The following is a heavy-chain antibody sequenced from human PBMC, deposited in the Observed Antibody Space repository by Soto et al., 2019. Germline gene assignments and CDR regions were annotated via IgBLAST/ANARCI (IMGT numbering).Heavy chain of an antibody. CDR1: GFTFSSYG. D-gene: IGHD1-26*01. CDR2: ISYDGSNK. CDR3: AKDFCGIVGAAHFDY. Sequence: QVQLVESGGGVVQPGRSLRLSCAASGFTFSSYGMHWVRQAPGKGLEWLAVISYDGSNKYYADSVKGRFTISRDNSKNTLYLQMNSLRAEDTAVYYGAKDFCGIVGAAHFDYWGQGTLVTVSS. V-gene: IGHV3-30*18. J-gene: IGHJ4*02.